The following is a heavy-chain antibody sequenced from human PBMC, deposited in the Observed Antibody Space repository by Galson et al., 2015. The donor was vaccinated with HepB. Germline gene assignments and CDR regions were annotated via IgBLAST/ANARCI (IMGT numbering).Heavy chain of an antibody. CDR1: GFTFSSYA. Sequence: SLRLSCAATGFTFSSYAMSWVRQAPGKGLEWVSAISRSGSSTHYADSVKGRFTISRDNSKNTLYLQMNSLRLEDTAVYYYARDLDVWGKGTTVTVSS. J-gene: IGHJ6*04. CDR3: ARDLDV. V-gene: IGHV3-23*01. CDR2: ISRSGSST.